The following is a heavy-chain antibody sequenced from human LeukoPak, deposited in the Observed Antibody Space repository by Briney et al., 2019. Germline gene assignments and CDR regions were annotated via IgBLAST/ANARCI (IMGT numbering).Heavy chain of an antibody. CDR1: GFTFSSYA. J-gene: IGHJ4*02. Sequence: GGSLRLSCAASGFTFSSYAMNWVRQAPGKGLEWVSAITGSGGGTFYADSVKGRFTISRDNSKNTLYLQMNSLRAEDTAVYYCAKGLSREQQLVPIDYWGQGTLVTVSS. V-gene: IGHV3-23*01. CDR3: AKGLSREQQLVPIDY. D-gene: IGHD6-13*01. CDR2: ITGSGGGT.